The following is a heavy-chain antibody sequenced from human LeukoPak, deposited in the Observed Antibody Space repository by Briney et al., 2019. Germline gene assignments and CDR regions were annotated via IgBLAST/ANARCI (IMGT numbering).Heavy chain of an antibody. Sequence: PGGSLRLSCAASGFTFSSYGMHWVRQAPGKGLEWVAVISYDGSNKYYADSVKGRFTISRDNSKNTLYLQMNSLRAEDTAVYHCARDGYSYGPPSTLGYGMDVWGKGTTVTVSS. D-gene: IGHD5-18*01. CDR1: GFTFSSYG. V-gene: IGHV3-30*03. J-gene: IGHJ6*04. CDR3: ARDGYSYGPPSTLGYGMDV. CDR2: ISYDGSNK.